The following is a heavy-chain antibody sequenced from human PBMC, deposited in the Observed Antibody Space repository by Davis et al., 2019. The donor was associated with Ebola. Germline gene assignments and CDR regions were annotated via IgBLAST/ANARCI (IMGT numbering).Heavy chain of an antibody. D-gene: IGHD1-26*01. J-gene: IGHJ4*02. CDR2: IWPSDSDA. V-gene: IGHV5-51*01. CDR3: VSYTVSYLEN. Sequence: GESLKISCKGSAYIFGIYWIGWVRQMPGKGLEWMGTIWPSDSDARYSESFLGQVTISVDKSINTAYLQWSSLRASDTAMYYCVSYTVSYLENWGQGSLVTVSS. CDR1: AYIFGIYW.